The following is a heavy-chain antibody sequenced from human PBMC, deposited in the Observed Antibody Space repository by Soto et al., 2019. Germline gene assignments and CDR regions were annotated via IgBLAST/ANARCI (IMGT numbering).Heavy chain of an antibody. Sequence: PGGSLRLSCAASGFTFSSYGMHWVRQAPGKGLEWVAVIWYDGSNKYYADSVKGRFTISRDNSKNTLYLQMNSLRAEDTAVYYCARGITSYKSKLLLMDVWGQGTTATVSS. CDR2: IWYDGSNK. D-gene: IGHD3-3*01. CDR3: ARGITSYKSKLLLMDV. V-gene: IGHV3-33*01. J-gene: IGHJ6*02. CDR1: GFTFSSYG.